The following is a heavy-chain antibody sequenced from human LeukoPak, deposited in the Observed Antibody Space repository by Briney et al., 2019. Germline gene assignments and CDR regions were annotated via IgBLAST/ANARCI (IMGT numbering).Heavy chain of an antibody. CDR2: IYYTGRT. Sequence: SETLSLTCTVSGGSIRSSSYYWGWIRQPPGKGLEWIGSIYYTGRTYYNPSLKSRVTISVATSKNQFSLKLSSVTAADTAVYYCATERDYDYVSAWGQGTLVTVSS. V-gene: IGHV4-39*02. CDR3: ATERDYDYVSA. CDR1: GGSIRSSSYY. J-gene: IGHJ5*02. D-gene: IGHD3-16*01.